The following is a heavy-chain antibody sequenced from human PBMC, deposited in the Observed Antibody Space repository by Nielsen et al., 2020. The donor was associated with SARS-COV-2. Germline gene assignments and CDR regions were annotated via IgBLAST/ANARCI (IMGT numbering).Heavy chain of an antibody. J-gene: IGHJ6*02. Sequence: GGSLRLSCAASGFTFSDYYMSWIRQAPGKGLEWVSYISSSSSYTNHADSVKGRFTISRDNAKNSLYLQMNSLRAEDTAVYYCARPGVSCSSTSCYEGNYYYYYGMDVWGQGTTVTVSS. CDR1: GFTFSDYY. D-gene: IGHD2-2*01. V-gene: IGHV3-11*03. CDR2: ISSSSSYT. CDR3: ARPGVSCSSTSCYEGNYYYYYGMDV.